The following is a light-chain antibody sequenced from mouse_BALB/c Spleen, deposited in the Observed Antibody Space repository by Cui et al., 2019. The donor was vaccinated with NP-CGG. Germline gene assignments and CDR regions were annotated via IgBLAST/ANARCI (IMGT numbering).Light chain of an antibody. CDR1: IGAITTSNY. J-gene: IGLJ1*01. CDR3: ALWYSNHWV. Sequence: QAVATQAAATTTSPGETVTLTCRSSIGAITTSNYANWVQEKPDHLFTGLIGGTNNRAPGVPARFSGSLIGDKAALTITGAQTEDEAIYFCALWYSNHWVFGGGTKLTVL. CDR2: GTN. V-gene: IGLV1*01.